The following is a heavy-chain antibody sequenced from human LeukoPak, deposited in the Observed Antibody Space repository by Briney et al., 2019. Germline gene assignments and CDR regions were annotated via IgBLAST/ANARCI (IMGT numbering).Heavy chain of an antibody. D-gene: IGHD6-19*01. J-gene: IGHJ4*02. Sequence: PGRSLRLSCRGSGFTFGDYVMSWVRQAPGKGLEWIGFIRSKTNGGTTEYAASVKDRSFISRDDAKSTTFLHMNSLKTEDTAVYYCTFSGWYYFHHWGQGTLVTVSS. V-gene: IGHV3-49*04. CDR1: GFTFGDYV. CDR3: TFSGWYYFHH. CDR2: IRSKTNGGTT.